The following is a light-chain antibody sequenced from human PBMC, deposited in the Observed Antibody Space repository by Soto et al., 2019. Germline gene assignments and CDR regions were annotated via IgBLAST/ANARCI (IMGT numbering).Light chain of an antibody. CDR1: QNIISN. J-gene: IGKJ1*01. Sequence: DIVLTQIPANLASSPGNRSTLACRASQNIISNLAWYQQKPGQAPRLLIYGASTRATGIPARFSGSGSGTEFTLTISCLQSEDFTLYYCQHYNYLPRTFGQGAIV. CDR3: QHYNYLPRT. CDR2: GAS. V-gene: IGKV3-15*01.